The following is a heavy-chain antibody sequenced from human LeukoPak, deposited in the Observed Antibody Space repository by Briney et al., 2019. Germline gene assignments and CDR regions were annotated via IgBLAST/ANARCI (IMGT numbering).Heavy chain of an antibody. CDR3: AGKGYDSSGYPD. V-gene: IGHV4-4*07. J-gene: IGHJ4*02. CDR1: GGSISSYY. D-gene: IGHD3-22*01. CDR2: IYTSGST. Sequence: SETLSLTCTVSGGSISSYYWSWIRQPAGKGLEWIGRIYTSGSTNYNPSLTSRVTISVDTSKNQFSLKLSSVTAADTAVYYCAGKGYDSSGYPDWGQGTLVTVSS.